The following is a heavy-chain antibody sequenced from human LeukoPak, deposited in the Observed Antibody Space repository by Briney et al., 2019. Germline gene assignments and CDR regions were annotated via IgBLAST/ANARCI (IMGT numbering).Heavy chain of an antibody. Sequence: PGGSLRLSCAASGFTFSSYSMNWVRQAPGKGLEWVSSISSSSSYIYYADSVKGRFTISRDNAKNSLYLQMNSLRAEDTAVYYCAKDKVGTYYYGSGSSYFDYWGQGTLVTVSS. V-gene: IGHV3-21*01. CDR1: GFTFSSYS. CDR3: AKDKVGTYYYGSGSSYFDY. J-gene: IGHJ4*02. D-gene: IGHD3-10*01. CDR2: ISSSSSYI.